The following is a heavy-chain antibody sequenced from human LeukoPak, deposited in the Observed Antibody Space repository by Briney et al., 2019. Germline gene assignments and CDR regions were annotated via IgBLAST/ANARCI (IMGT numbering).Heavy chain of an antibody. CDR2: IYYSGST. J-gene: IGHJ4*02. Sequence: SETLSLTCTVSGGSISSSSYYWGWIRQPPGKGLEWIGSIYYSGSTYYNPSLKSRVTISVDTSKNQFSLKLSSVTAVDTAVYYCARHRIVGATTFDYWGQGTLVTVSS. CDR3: ARHRIVGATTFDY. V-gene: IGHV4-39*01. D-gene: IGHD1-26*01. CDR1: GGSISSSSYY.